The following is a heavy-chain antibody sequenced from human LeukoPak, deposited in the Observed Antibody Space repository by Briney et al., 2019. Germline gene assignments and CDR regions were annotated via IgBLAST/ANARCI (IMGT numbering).Heavy chain of an antibody. Sequence: SETLSLTCTVSGGSISSYYWNWIRQPPGKGLEWIGYIYYSGSTNYNPSLKSRVTISVDTSKNQFSLKLSSVTAADTAVYYCARDQGSSSPFFDYWGQGTLVTVSS. D-gene: IGHD6-6*01. CDR3: ARDQGSSSPFFDY. V-gene: IGHV4-59*01. CDR1: GGSISSYY. CDR2: IYYSGST. J-gene: IGHJ4*02.